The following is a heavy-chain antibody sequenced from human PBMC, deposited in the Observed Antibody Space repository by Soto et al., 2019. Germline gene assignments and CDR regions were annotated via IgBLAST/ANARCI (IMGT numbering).Heavy chain of an antibody. J-gene: IGHJ6*02. Sequence: GESLKISCKGSGYSFTSYWISWVRQMPGKGLEWMGRIDPSDSYTNYSPSFQGHVTISADKSISTAYLKWSSLKASDTAMYYCARPGEQLAFYYVMDVWGQRTTVTVSS. CDR1: GYSFTSYW. CDR3: ARPGEQLAFYYVMDV. V-gene: IGHV5-10-1*01. CDR2: IDPSDSYT. D-gene: IGHD6-6*01.